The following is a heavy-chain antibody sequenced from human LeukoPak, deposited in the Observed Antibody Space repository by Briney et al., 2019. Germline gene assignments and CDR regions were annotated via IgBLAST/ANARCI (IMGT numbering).Heavy chain of an antibody. Sequence: SVKLSRTASGGALSSYVISRVRESPGQGIEWMGGIIPTYGKATYAQKFQGRVTITTYESPSTAYVELSSLRSEDTAVYYCARGPPYSSSWYGDEYYYDYWGQGTLVTVSS. CDR2: IIPTYGKA. CDR1: GGALSSYV. CDR3: ARGPPYSSSWYGDEYYYDY. V-gene: IGHV1-69*05. J-gene: IGHJ4*02. D-gene: IGHD6-13*01.